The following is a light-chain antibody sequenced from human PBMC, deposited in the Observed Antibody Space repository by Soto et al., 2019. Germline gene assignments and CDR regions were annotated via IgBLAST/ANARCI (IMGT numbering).Light chain of an antibody. CDR3: AAWDGSLNAFV. V-gene: IGLV1-44*01. J-gene: IGLJ1*01. CDR1: SSNIGGNT. CDR2: GND. Sequence: QSVLTQPPSASGTPGQRVTISCSGSSSNIGGNTVNWYQQLPGTAPKLLIYGNDQRPSGVPDRFSGSKSGTSASLAISGLQAEDEADYYCAAWDGSLNAFVFGTGTKLTAL.